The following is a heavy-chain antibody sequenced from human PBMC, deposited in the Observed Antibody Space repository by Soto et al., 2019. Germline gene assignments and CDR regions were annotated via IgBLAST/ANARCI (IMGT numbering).Heavy chain of an antibody. CDR2: ISTYNGNT. V-gene: IGHV1-18*01. Sequence: ASVKVSCKASGYTFTTYGISWVLQAPGQGLEWMGWISTYNGNTNYAQKFQGRVSMTTDTSTSTAYMELRSLRFDDTAVYYCARELVPEAPFDYGGKGSWVTVSS. CDR3: ARELVPEAPFDY. CDR1: GYTFTTYG. J-gene: IGHJ4*02. D-gene: IGHD2-2*01.